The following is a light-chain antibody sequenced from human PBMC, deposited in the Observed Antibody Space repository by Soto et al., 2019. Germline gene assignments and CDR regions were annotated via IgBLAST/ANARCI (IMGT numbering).Light chain of an antibody. CDR2: DAS. J-gene: IGKJ5*01. V-gene: IGKV1-12*01. Sequence: DIQRTQSPSSVSASVGDRVTITCRASQNIWRLLAWYQQKPGKAPELLIYDASSLQSGVPPRFSGSGSWTDFTLTISSLQPGDFATYYCEQAGSFPITFGQGTRLEIK. CDR3: EQAGSFPIT. CDR1: QNIWRL.